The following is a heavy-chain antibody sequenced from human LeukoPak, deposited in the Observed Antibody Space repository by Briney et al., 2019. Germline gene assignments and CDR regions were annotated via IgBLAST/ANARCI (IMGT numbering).Heavy chain of an antibody. J-gene: IGHJ4*02. CDR2: IIPIFGTA. D-gene: IGHD5-18*01. CDR3: ARGGFDMGQLSPPFDY. Sequence: ASVKVSCKASGGTFSSYAISWVRQAPGQGLEWVGGIIPIFGTANYAQKFQGRVTITADESTSTAYMELSSLRSEDTAVYYCARGGFDMGQLSPPFDYWGQGTLVTVSS. V-gene: IGHV1-69*13. CDR1: GGTFSSYA.